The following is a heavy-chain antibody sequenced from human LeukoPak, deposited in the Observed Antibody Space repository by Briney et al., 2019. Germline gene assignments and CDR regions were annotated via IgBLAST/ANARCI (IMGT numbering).Heavy chain of an antibody. CDR2: ISGSGGST. CDR3: AKDQSTYYYDSSGYYSRYYYYGMDV. D-gene: IGHD3-22*01. V-gene: IGHV3-23*01. CDR1: GFAFGSEA. Sequence: GGSLRLSCAVSGFAFGSEAMSWVRQAPGKGLEWVSAISGSGGSTYYADSVKGRFTISRDNSKNTLYLQMNSLRAEDTAVYYCAKDQSTYYYDSSGYYSRYYYYGMDVWGQGTTVTVSS. J-gene: IGHJ6*02.